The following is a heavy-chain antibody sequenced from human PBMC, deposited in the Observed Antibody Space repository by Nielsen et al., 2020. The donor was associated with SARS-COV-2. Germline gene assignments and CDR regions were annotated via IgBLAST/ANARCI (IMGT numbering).Heavy chain of an antibody. Sequence: SETLSLTCTVSRDSVSSGSYYWGWIRQPPGKGLEWIGFVYYSGSTNYNPSLKSRVIMSMDTSKNQFSLRLNSVTAADTAVYYCVRIDMATISVDYWGRGTLVTVSS. CDR3: VRIDMATISVDY. J-gene: IGHJ4*02. CDR2: VYYSGST. D-gene: IGHD5-24*01. CDR1: RDSVSSGSYY. V-gene: IGHV4-61*01.